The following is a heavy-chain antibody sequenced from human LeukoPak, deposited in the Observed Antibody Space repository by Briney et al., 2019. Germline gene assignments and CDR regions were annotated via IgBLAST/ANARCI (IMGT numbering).Heavy chain of an antibody. J-gene: IGHJ4*02. CDR1: GGSLSGYY. V-gene: IGHV4-34*01. CDR2: INHSGGT. Sequence: PSETLSLTCAVSGGSLSGYYWIWIRQPPGKGLEWIGDINHSGGTSYSPSLKSRVTISVDTSKNQFSLNLNSVTAADTAVYFCARFSDLEPIDSWGQGTLVTVSS. D-gene: IGHD3-3*01. CDR3: ARFSDLEPIDS.